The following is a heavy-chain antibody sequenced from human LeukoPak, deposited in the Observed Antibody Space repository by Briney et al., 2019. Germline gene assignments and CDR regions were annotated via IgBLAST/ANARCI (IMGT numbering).Heavy chain of an antibody. Sequence: GGSLRLSCAASGCTFSSYWMSWVRQAPGKGLEWVANIKQDGSEKYYVDSVKGRFAISRDNAKNSLYLQMNSLRAEDTAVYYCAREEDIVVVPAAMGYWGQGTLVTVSS. CDR2: IKQDGSEK. CDR3: AREEDIVVVPAAMGY. J-gene: IGHJ4*02. D-gene: IGHD2-2*01. V-gene: IGHV3-7*01. CDR1: GCTFSSYW.